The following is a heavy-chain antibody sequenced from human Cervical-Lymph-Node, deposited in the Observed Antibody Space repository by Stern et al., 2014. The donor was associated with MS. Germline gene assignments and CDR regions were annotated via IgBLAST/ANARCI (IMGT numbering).Heavy chain of an antibody. CDR2: IQQDGRET. J-gene: IGHJ4*02. CDR3: ARPRTSYHYFDY. V-gene: IGHV3-7*01. D-gene: IGHD1-26*01. Sequence: EVQLVESGGGLVQPGGSLRLSCAASGFTFSSYWMSWVRQAPGKGLEWVAYIQQDGRETFYVSSVKGRFTISRDNAKNSLYLQMNSLRAEDTAVYYCARPRTSYHYFDYWGQGTLVTVSS. CDR1: GFTFSSYW.